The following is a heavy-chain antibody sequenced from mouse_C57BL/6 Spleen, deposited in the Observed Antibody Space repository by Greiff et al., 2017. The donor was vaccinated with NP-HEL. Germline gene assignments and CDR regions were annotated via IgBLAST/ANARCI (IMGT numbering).Heavy chain of an antibody. Sequence: QVQLQQPGAELVKPGASVKLSCKASGYTFTSYWMQWVKQRPGQGLEWIGEIDPSDSYTNYNQKFKGKATLTVDTSSSTAYMQLSSLTSEDSAVYYCNYEDYWGQGTTLTVSS. D-gene: IGHD1-1*01. J-gene: IGHJ2*01. CDR3: NYEDY. CDR1: GYTFTSYW. CDR2: IDPSDSYT. V-gene: IGHV1-50*01.